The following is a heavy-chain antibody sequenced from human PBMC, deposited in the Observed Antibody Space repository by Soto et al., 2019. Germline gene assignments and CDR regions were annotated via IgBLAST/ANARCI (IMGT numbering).Heavy chain of an antibody. D-gene: IGHD3-3*01. V-gene: IGHV1-18*04. J-gene: IGHJ5*02. CDR2: ISAYNGNT. CDR3: ARDRIKFEQLEWLPNWFDP. CDR1: GYTFTSYG. Sequence: GASVKVSCKASGYTFTSYGISWVRQAPGQGLEWMGWISAYNGNTNYAQKLQGRVTMTTDTSTSTAYMELRSLRSDDTAVYYCARDRIKFEQLEWLPNWFDPWGQGTLVTVSS.